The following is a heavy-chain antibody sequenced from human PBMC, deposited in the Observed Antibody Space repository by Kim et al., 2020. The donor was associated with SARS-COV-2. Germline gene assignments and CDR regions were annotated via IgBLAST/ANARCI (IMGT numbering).Heavy chain of an antibody. CDR3: ARDSHDILTGYFRRLYYFDY. J-gene: IGHJ4*02. V-gene: IGHV4-39*07. CDR2: IYYSGST. Sequence: SETLSLTCTVSGGSISSSSYYWGWIRQPPGKGLEWIGSIYYSGSTYYNPSLKSRVTISVDTSKNQLSLKLSSVTAADTAVYYCARDSHDILTGYFRRLYYFDYWGQGTLVTVSS. CDR1: GGSISSSSYY. D-gene: IGHD3-9*01.